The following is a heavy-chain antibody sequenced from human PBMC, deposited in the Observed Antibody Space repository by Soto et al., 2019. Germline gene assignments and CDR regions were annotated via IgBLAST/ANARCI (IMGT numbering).Heavy chain of an antibody. V-gene: IGHV1-18*01. CDR1: GYTFSNFG. D-gene: IGHD2-15*01. CDR3: ARDKGYGFGGSSPPGMDV. Sequence: QVQLVQSGAEVMTPGASVKVSCKASGYTFSNFGLSWVRQAPGQGLEWMGRISGYNGNTNSAERFQGRVTMTTDTSSSTAHMEVRRLTSEDAAVYYCARDKGYGFGGSSPPGMDVWGQGTTVTVSS. J-gene: IGHJ6*02. CDR2: ISGYNGNT.